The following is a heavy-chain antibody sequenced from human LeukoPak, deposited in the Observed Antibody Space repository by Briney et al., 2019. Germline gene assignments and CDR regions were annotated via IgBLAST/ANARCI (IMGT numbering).Heavy chain of an antibody. V-gene: IGHV3-23*01. J-gene: IGHJ4*02. CDR3: AKDRYYYGSGSYH. CDR2: ISGSGGST. CDR1: GFTFSSYA. Sequence: GGSLRLSCAASGFTFSSYAMSWVRQAPGKGLEWVSAISGSGGSTYYADSVKGRFTISRDNSKSTLYLQMNSLRAEDTAVYYCAKDRYYYGSGSYHWGQGTLVTVSS. D-gene: IGHD3-10*01.